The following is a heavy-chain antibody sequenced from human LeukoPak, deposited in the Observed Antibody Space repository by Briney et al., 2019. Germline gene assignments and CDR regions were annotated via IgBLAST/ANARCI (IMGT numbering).Heavy chain of an antibody. CDR3: TRHTPYDYRDP. CDR1: GFTFSGSA. D-gene: IGHD5-12*01. J-gene: IGHJ5*02. CDR2: IRSKANSYAT. Sequence: PGGSLRLSCAASGFTFSGSAMHWVRQASGKGLEWVGRIRSKANSYATAYAASVKGRFTISRDDSKNTAHLQMNSLKTEHTAVYYCTRHTPYDYRDPWGQGTLVTVSS. V-gene: IGHV3-73*01.